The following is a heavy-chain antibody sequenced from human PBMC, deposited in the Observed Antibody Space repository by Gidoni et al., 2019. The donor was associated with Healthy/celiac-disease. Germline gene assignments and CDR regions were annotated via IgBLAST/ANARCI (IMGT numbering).Heavy chain of an antibody. CDR1: GGSFSGYY. CDR3: ARGRIAVAGTRAFDI. Sequence: QVQLQQWGAGLLKPSETLSLTCAVYGGSFSGYYWSWIRQPPGKGLEWIGEINHSGSTNYNPSLKSRVTISVDTSKNQFSLKLSSVTAADTAVYYCARGRIAVAGTRAFDIWGQGTMVTVSS. V-gene: IGHV4-34*01. D-gene: IGHD6-19*01. CDR2: INHSGST. J-gene: IGHJ3*02.